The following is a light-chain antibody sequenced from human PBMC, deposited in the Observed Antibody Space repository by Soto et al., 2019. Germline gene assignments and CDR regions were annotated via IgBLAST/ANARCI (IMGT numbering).Light chain of an antibody. CDR1: QSMTAR. Sequence: DIELTQSPSTLSASVADRVTITCRASQSMTARLAWYQQKPGKAPKLLLYDASNLATGVPARFSGSGSGTEFTLTISGLQSEDFATYYCHQYHGDSQTFGQGTKVDIK. J-gene: IGKJ2*01. CDR3: HQYHGDSQT. V-gene: IGKV1-5*01. CDR2: DAS.